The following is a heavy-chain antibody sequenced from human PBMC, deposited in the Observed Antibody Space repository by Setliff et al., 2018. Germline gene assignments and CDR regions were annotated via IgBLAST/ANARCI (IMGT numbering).Heavy chain of an antibody. V-gene: IGHV1-69*10. Sequence: SVKVSCKASGGTFSSYAISWVRQAPGQGLEWMGGIIPILGIANYAQKFQGRVTITADKSTSTAYMELSSLRSEETAVYYCARVYYGSGSYLGAFDIWGQGTMVTVSS. CDR2: IIPILGIA. D-gene: IGHD3-10*01. CDR1: GGTFSSYA. CDR3: ARVYYGSGSYLGAFDI. J-gene: IGHJ3*02.